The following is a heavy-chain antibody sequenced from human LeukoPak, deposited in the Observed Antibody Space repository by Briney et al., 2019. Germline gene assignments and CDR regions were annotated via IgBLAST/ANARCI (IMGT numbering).Heavy chain of an antibody. J-gene: IGHJ4*02. CDR1: GFTFSSHA. Sequence: GGSLRLSCAASGFTFSSHAMSWVRQAPGKGLEWVSAISGSGGTTYYADSVKGRFTISRDNSKNTQYLQMNSLRAEDTAVYYCAKDLRGGYLRAFDYWGQGTLVTVSS. CDR2: ISGSGGTT. V-gene: IGHV3-23*01. D-gene: IGHD5-12*01. CDR3: AKDLRGGYLRAFDY.